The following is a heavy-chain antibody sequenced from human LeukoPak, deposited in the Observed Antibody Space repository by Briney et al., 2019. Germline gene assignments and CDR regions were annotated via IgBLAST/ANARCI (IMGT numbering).Heavy chain of an antibody. CDR1: GGTVTSSTYF. Sequence: SETLSLTCTLSGGTVTSSTYFWGWIRQPPGKGLEWIGSVYYDGTSYSNPSLTSRAAVFVDTSRDEFSLDLSFVTAADTAVYYCVRHMSTNTGYFDSCGQGTLVSVSS. D-gene: IGHD5-24*01. V-gene: IGHV4-39*01. J-gene: IGHJ4*02. CDR3: VRHMSTNTGYFDS. CDR2: VYYDGTS.